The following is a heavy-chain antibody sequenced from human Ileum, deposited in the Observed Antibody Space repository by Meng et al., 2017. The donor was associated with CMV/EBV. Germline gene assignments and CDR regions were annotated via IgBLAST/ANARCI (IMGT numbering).Heavy chain of an antibody. Sequence: QVQLQESGPRLVKPSGTLSLTCAGSGDSISSNNWWSWVRLSPGEGLEWMGDIYRDGTTNYNPSLKSRVTMSVDKSKNQFSLRLNSLTAADTAVYYCARGTPNFGFDYWGQGTLVTVSS. CDR3: ARGTPNFGFDY. CDR1: GDSISSNNW. V-gene: IGHV4-4*02. CDR2: IYRDGTT. D-gene: IGHD1-1*01. J-gene: IGHJ4*02.